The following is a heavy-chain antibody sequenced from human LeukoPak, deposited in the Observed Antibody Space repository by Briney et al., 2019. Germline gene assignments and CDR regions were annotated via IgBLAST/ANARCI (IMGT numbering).Heavy chain of an antibody. Sequence: GASLKISWKGSGYSFTTYWIGGVRQMPGKGLEWMGIIYPGDSDTRYSPSFQGQVTISADKSISTAYLQWSSLKASDTAMYYCARFLRNTRTPHPFDPWGQGTLVTVSS. V-gene: IGHV5-51*01. CDR2: IYPGDSDT. J-gene: IGHJ5*02. D-gene: IGHD1-14*01. CDR3: ARFLRNTRTPHPFDP. CDR1: GYSFTTYW.